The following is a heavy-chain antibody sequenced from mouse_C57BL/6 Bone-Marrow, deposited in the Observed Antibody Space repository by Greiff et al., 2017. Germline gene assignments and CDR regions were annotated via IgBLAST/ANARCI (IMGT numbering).Heavy chain of an antibody. D-gene: IGHD1-1*01. J-gene: IGHJ3*01. CDR1: GFTFSDYG. CDR2: ISNLAYSI. V-gene: IGHV5-15*01. CDR3: ARVTTVVPFAY. Sequence: EVKLMESGGGLVQPGGSLKLSCAASGFTFSDYGMAWVRQAPRKGPEWVAFISNLAYSIYYADTVTGRFTISRENAKNTLYLEMSSLRSEDTAMYYCARVTTVVPFAYWGQGTLVTVSA.